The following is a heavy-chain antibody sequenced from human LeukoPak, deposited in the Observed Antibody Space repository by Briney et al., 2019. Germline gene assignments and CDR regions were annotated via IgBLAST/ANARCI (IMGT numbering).Heavy chain of an antibody. CDR2: ISGSGGST. CDR3: AKTRPLDSSSWSHGDY. Sequence: GGSLRLSCAASGFTFSSYAMSWVRQVPGKGLEWVSTISGSGGSTYYADSVKGRFTISRDNSKNTLYLQMNSLRAEDTAVYYCAKTRPLDSSSWSHGDYWGQGTLVTVS. D-gene: IGHD6-13*01. V-gene: IGHV3-23*01. CDR1: GFTFSSYA. J-gene: IGHJ4*02.